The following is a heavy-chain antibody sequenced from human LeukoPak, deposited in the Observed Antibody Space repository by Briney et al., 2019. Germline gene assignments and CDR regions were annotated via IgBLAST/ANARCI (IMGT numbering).Heavy chain of an antibody. CDR2: INTNTGNP. J-gene: IGHJ4*02. CDR3: ARESGSYYADY. D-gene: IGHD1-26*01. CDR1: GYIFTDYY. V-gene: IGHV7-4-1*02. Sequence: ASVKVSCKASGYIFTDYYIHWVRQARGQGLEWMGWINTNTGNPAYAQGFTGRFVFSLDTSVSTAYLQISSLKAEDTAVYYCARESGSYYADYWGQGTLVTVSS.